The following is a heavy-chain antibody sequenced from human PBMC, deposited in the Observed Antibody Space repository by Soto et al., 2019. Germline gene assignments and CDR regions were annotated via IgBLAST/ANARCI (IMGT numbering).Heavy chain of an antibody. V-gene: IGHV3-21*01. CDR2: IGDTGTFI. CDR1: AFIFSDHS. Sequence: EMQLVESGGGLVKPGGSLRLSCVGSAFIFSDHSMNWVRQAPGKGLEWVTSIGDTGTFIYYADSVKGRFTISRDNAKNSLFLQMDSLRPEDTAVYYCARDQRYLRQGYSDYWGQGTLVTVSS. CDR3: ARDQRYLRQGYSDY. J-gene: IGHJ4*02. D-gene: IGHD4-4*01.